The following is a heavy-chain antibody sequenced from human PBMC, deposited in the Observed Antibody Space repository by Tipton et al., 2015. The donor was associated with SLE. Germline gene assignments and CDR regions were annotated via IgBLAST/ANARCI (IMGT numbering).Heavy chain of an antibody. CDR1: GGSISSGSYY. V-gene: IGHV4-61*02. CDR3: ARGGRGDGGNPFDP. D-gene: IGHD4-23*01. CDR2: IYTSGSTSGST. Sequence: TLSLTCTVSGGSISSGSYYWSWIRQPAGKGLEWIGRIYTSGSTSGSTNYNPSLKSRVTISMDTSKNQLSLKLSSVTAADTAVYYCARGGRGDGGNPFDPWGQGTLVTVSS. J-gene: IGHJ5*02.